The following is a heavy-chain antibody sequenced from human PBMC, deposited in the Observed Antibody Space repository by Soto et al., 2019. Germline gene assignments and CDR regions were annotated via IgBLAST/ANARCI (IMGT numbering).Heavy chain of an antibody. J-gene: IGHJ4*02. Sequence: QVQLMESGGGVVQPGRSLRLSCAASRFTFSTYAMHWVRQTPGKGLEWVAVISFDGSNKYYADSVKGRFTISRDNSKNTLYLQMNSLRSEDTAIYYCARDDNRRFDHWGQGTLVTVSS. CDR3: ARDDNRRFDH. CDR1: RFTFSTYA. V-gene: IGHV3-30-3*01. CDR2: ISFDGSNK.